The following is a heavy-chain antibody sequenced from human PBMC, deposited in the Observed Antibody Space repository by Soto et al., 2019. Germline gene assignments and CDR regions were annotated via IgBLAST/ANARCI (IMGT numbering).Heavy chain of an antibody. CDR2: IHHSGST. D-gene: IGHD2-2*01. CDR1: GGSIGTSNW. J-gene: IGHJ6*02. Sequence: QVQLQESGPGLVKPSGTLSLTCDVSGGSIGTSNWWSWVRQPPGRGLEWMGQIHHSGSTTYNPSLESRVTISLDKSKNQFSLRLRSVTAADTAVYYCARAPIPDGIVAVAAAIYYYGLDVWGQGTTVTVS. V-gene: IGHV4-4*02. CDR3: ARAPIPDGIVAVAAAIYYYGLDV.